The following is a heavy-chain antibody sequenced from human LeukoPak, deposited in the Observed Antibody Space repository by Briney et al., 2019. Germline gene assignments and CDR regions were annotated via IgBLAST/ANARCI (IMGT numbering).Heavy chain of an antibody. D-gene: IGHD2-21*02. V-gene: IGHV4-4*07. J-gene: IGHJ4*02. CDR2: IYNGGST. CDR3: ARYGGSGDTRGYFDY. Sequence: PSETLSLTCSVSGGSISSYYWSWIPQPAGKGLEWIGRIYNGGSTNYNSSLKSRVTISVDTSKNQFSLKLSSVTAADTAVYYCARYGGSGDTRGYFDYWGQGTLVTVSS. CDR1: GGSISSYY.